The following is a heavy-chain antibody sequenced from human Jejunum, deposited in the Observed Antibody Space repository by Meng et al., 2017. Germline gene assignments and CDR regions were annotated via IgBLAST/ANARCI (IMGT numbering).Heavy chain of an antibody. J-gene: IGHJ4*02. D-gene: IGHD3-3*01. CDR3: AKDGGIGFTAFDY. CDR1: GFSFSSYA. CDR2: ISDDGNRQ. V-gene: IGHV3-30*01. Sequence: GGSLRLSCAASGFSFSSYAMHWVRQAPGKGLEWLAVISDDGNRQYYPDSVKGRLTISRDNSRNTLFVQMNSLSAEDTAVYYCAKDGGIGFTAFDYWGQGTLVTVSS.